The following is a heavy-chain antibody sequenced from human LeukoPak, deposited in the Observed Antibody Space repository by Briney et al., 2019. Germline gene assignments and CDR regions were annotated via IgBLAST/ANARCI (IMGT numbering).Heavy chain of an antibody. V-gene: IGHV3-21*04. CDR1: GFTFSSYG. CDR3: ARRDYGDYFFVC. D-gene: IGHD4-17*01. J-gene: IGHJ4*02. CDR2: ISSSSSYI. Sequence: PGGSLRLSCAASGFTFSSYGLHWVRQAPGKGLEWVSSISSSSSYIYYADSVKGRFTISRDNAKNSLYLQMSSLKASDTAMYYCARRDYGDYFFVCWGQGTLVTVSS.